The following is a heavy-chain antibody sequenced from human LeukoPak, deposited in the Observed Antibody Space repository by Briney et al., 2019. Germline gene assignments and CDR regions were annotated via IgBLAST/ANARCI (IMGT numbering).Heavy chain of an antibody. CDR3: ARGLEVWRFGELPWGNWFDP. J-gene: IGHJ5*02. CDR2: ISSSGST. V-gene: IGHV4-61*02. CDR1: GDSISSGDYY. D-gene: IGHD3-10*01. Sequence: PSQTLSLTCTVSGDSISSGDYYWSWIRQPAGKGLEWIGRISSSGSTNNNPSLKSRVTISVDTSKNQFSLKLSSVTAADTAVYYCARGLEVWRFGELPWGNWFDPWGQGTLVTVSS.